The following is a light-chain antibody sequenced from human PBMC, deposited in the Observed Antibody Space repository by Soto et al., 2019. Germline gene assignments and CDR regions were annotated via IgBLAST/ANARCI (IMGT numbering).Light chain of an antibody. CDR2: GAS. CDR1: QSVSSN. CDR3: QQYNNLPPIT. J-gene: IGKJ5*01. V-gene: IGKV3-15*01. Sequence: EIVMTQSPATLSVSPGERATLSCRASQSVSSNLAWYQQKPGQAPRLLIYGASTRATDIPARFSGSGSGTEFTLTISSLQSEDFAVYYCQQYNNLPPITFGQGTRLEIK.